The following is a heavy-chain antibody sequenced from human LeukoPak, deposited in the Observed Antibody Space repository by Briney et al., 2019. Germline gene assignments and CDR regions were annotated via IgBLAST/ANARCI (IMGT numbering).Heavy chain of an antibody. Sequence: GGSLRLSCAASGFTFSSYAMSWVRQAPGKGLEWVSAISGSGGSTYYADSVKSRFTISRDNSKDTLYLQMNSLRAEDTAVYYCAKLPFRYGGNSDDAFDIWGQGTMVTVSS. J-gene: IGHJ3*02. CDR2: ISGSGGST. V-gene: IGHV3-23*01. CDR1: GFTFSSYA. CDR3: AKLPFRYGGNSDDAFDI. D-gene: IGHD4-23*01.